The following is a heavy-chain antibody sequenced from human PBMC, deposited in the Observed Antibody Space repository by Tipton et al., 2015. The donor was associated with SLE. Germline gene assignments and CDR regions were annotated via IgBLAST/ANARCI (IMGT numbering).Heavy chain of an antibody. V-gene: IGHV3-23*01. CDR1: GFTFSSYA. CDR2: ISGSGGST. J-gene: IGHJ6*02. D-gene: IGHD1-7*01. Sequence: SLRLSCAASGFTFSSYAMSWVRQAPGKGLEWVSAISGSGGSTYYADSVKGRFTISRDNSKNTLYLQMNSLRAEDTAVYYCARSVGWNSHYYYYGMDVWGQGTTVTVSS. CDR3: ARSVGWNSHYYYYGMDV.